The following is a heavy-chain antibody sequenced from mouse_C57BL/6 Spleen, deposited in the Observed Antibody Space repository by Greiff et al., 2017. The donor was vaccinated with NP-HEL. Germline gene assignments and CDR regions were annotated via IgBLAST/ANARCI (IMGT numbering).Heavy chain of an antibody. CDR3: ARISDGYYEYYFDY. CDR1: GYAFSSSW. CDR2: IYPGDGDT. V-gene: IGHV1-82*01. Sequence: QVQLQQSGPELVKPGASVKISCKASGYAFSSSWMNWVKQRPGKGLEWIGRIYPGDGDTNYNGKFKGKATLTAEKSSSPAYMQRSSLTSEDSAVYFGARISDGYYEYYFDYWGQGTTLTVSS. D-gene: IGHD2-3*01. J-gene: IGHJ2*01.